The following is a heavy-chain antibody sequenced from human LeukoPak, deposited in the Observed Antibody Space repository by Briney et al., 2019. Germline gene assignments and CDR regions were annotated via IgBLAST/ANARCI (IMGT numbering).Heavy chain of an antibody. J-gene: IGHJ5*02. D-gene: IGHD6-19*01. CDR2: INPNSGGT. CDR1: GYTFTAYY. CDR3: ARGKKQWLAQSLNWFDP. Sequence: ASVKVSCKASGYTFTAYYMHWVRQAPGQGLEWMGWINPNSGGTNYAQKFQGRVTMTRDTSISTAYMELSRLGSDDTAVYYCARGKKQWLAQSLNWFDPWGQGTLVTVSS. V-gene: IGHV1-2*02.